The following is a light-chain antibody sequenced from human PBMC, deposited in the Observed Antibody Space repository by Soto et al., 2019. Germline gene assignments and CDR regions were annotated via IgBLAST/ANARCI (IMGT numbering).Light chain of an antibody. CDR3: QQYYAWPRT. CDR2: GAV. Sequence: EIVMTQSPVTLSVSPGERATLSCRASQSVGGHLAWYQQIPGQAPRLLIYGAVTRATGVAARFSGGGSGTEFTLTVDSLQSEDLAIYYCQQYYAWPRTFGQGTKLEI. V-gene: IGKV3-15*01. J-gene: IGKJ2*01. CDR1: QSVGGH.